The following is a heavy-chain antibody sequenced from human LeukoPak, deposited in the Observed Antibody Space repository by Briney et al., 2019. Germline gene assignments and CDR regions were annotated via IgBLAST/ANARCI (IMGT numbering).Heavy chain of an antibody. CDR1: GYTFTNYG. CDR2: INPNSGGT. V-gene: IGHV1-2*02. Sequence: ASVKVSCKASGYTFTNYGISWVRQAPGQGLEWMGWINPNSGGTNYAQKFQGRVTMTRDTSISTAYMELSRLRSDDTAVYYCARDPLDDSSGYYPPYYYYGMDVWGQGTTVTVSS. J-gene: IGHJ6*02. CDR3: ARDPLDDSSGYYPPYYYYGMDV. D-gene: IGHD3-22*01.